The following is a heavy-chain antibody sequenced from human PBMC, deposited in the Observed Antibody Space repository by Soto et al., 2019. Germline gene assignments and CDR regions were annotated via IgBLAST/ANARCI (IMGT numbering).Heavy chain of an antibody. V-gene: IGHV3-64D*06. CDR3: VKEVTTTDRMDV. J-gene: IGHJ6*01. Sequence: WVSLRLSCSASGFTFSSYAMHWVRQAPGKGLEYASAISSNGGSTYYADSVKGRFTLSRDNSKNTRYLQMRSLRAEYTAVYYCVKEVTTTDRMDVWGQGSTVTVS. D-gene: IGHD2-21*02. CDR2: ISSNGGST. CDR1: GFTFSSYA.